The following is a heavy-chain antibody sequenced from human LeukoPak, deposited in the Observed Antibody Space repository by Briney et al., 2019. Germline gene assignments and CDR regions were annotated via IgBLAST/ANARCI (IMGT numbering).Heavy chain of an antibody. J-gene: IGHJ4*02. CDR2: ISAYNGNT. CDR1: GYTFTSYG. CDR3: ARAQLLLWFGERNYYFDY. D-gene: IGHD3-10*01. Sequence: ASVKVSCKASGYTFTSYGISWVRQAPGQGLEWMGWISAYNGNTNYAQKLQGRVTMTTDTSTSTAYMELRSLRSDDTAVYYCARAQLLLWFGERNYYFDYWGQGTLVTVSS. V-gene: IGHV1-18*01.